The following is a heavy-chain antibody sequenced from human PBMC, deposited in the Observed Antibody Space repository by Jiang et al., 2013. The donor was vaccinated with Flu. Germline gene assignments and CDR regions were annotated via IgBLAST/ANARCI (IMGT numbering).Heavy chain of an antibody. J-gene: IGHJ6*02. CDR2: IIPIFGTA. CDR3: AIGADFWSGYGFPYYYYYGMDV. D-gene: IGHD3-3*01. Sequence: GIIPIFGTANYAQKFQGRVTITADESTSTAYMELSSLRSEDTAVYYCAIGADFWSGYGFPYYYYYGMDVWGQGTTVTVSS. V-gene: IGHV1-69*01.